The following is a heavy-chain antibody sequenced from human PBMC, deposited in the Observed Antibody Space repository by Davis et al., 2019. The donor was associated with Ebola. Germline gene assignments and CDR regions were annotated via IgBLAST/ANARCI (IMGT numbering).Heavy chain of an antibody. V-gene: IGHV3-20*04. J-gene: IGHJ6*02. CDR3: ARDKVDYGGFYYGMDV. CDR2: THWNGASG. Sequence: PAESLSLSCAVSASTSDPDGMTWVRHAPAQGLEWVSATHWNGASGGYADSVRGRFILSRDNAKNFLFLQMNSLRAEDTAVYYCARDKVDYGGFYYGMDVWGQGTTVTVSS. D-gene: IGHD4-23*01. CDR1: ASTSDPDG.